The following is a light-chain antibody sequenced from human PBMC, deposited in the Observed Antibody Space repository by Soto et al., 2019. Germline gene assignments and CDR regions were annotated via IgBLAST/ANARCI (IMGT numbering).Light chain of an antibody. V-gene: IGKV3-20*01. Sequence: SPGTLSLSPGERATLSCRASQSVSSSYLAWYQQKPGQAPRLLIYGASSRATGIPDRFSGSGSGTDFTLTISRLEPEDFAVYYRQQYGSSPRITFGQGTRLEIK. CDR2: GAS. J-gene: IGKJ5*01. CDR3: QQYGSSPRIT. CDR1: QSVSSSY.